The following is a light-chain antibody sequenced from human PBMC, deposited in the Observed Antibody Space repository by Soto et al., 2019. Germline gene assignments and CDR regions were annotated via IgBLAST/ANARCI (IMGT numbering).Light chain of an antibody. CDR3: QQYINWPSWT. V-gene: IGKV3-15*01. J-gene: IGKJ1*01. CDR1: ESVSTF. CDR2: GAS. Sequence: DKVMTQSPATLSVSPGETATLSCRASESVSTFLAWYQQKPGQAPRLLIYGASTRATGVPARFSGSGSGTELTLNISRLQSEDFAVYYCQQYINWPSWTFGQGTKVEVQ.